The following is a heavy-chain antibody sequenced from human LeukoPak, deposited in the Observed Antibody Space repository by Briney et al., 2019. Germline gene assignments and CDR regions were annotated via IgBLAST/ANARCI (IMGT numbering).Heavy chain of an antibody. V-gene: IGHV3-23*01. J-gene: IGHJ3*02. Sequence: GGSLRLSCTASGFTFSAYAMRCVRQAPGKGPEWVSAIRGGGGSALYADSVKGRFTISRDNSKYTLFLQMNSLRAEDTAVYYCARDPNGDYIGAFDMWGQGTLVTVSS. CDR3: ARDPNGDYIGAFDM. CDR1: GFTFSAYA. CDR2: IRGGGGSA. D-gene: IGHD4-17*01.